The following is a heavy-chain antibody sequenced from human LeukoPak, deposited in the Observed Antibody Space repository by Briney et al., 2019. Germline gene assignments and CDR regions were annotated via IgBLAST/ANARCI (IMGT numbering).Heavy chain of an antibody. D-gene: IGHD6-19*01. CDR2: INAGNGNT. V-gene: IGHV1-3*01. Sequence: ASVKVSCKASGYTFTSYAMHWVRQAGGQRLEWMGWINAGNGNTKYSQKFQGRVTITRDTSASTAYMELSSLRSEDTAVYYCARASSGWYRDYFDYWGQGTLVTVSS. CDR3: ARASSGWYRDYFDY. CDR1: GYTFTSYA. J-gene: IGHJ4*02.